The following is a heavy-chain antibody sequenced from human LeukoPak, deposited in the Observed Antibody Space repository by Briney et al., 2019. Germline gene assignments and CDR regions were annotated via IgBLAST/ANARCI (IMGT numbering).Heavy chain of an antibody. Sequence: GGSLRLSCAASGFTFNKFAMSWVRQAPGKGLEWVANIKPDGTTKFYVDSVKGRFTFSRDNALNSLYLQMNSLRAEDTAIYYCARSIPYGTTWYGRSDYWGQGTLVTVSS. CDR1: GFTFNKFA. CDR3: ARSIPYGTTWYGRSDY. CDR2: IKPDGTTK. J-gene: IGHJ4*02. D-gene: IGHD6-13*01. V-gene: IGHV3-7*03.